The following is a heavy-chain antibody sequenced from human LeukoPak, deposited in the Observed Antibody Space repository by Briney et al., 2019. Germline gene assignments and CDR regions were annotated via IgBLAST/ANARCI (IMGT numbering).Heavy chain of an antibody. J-gene: IGHJ4*02. CDR2: IYYSGST. D-gene: IGHD1-26*01. V-gene: IGHV4-39*01. CDR1: GGSISSSSYY. Sequence: SETLSLTCTVSGGSISSSSYYWGWIRQPPGKGLEWIGSIYYSGSTYYNPSLKSRVTISVDTSKNQFSLKLSSATAADTAVYYCTVNRGASDYWGQGTLVTVSS. CDR3: TVNRGASDY.